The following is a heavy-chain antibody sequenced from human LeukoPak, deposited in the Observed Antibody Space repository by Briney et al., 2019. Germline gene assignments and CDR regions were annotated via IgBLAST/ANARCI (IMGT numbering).Heavy chain of an antibody. CDR3: TRLGRGSAKLKPDY. Sequence: GRSLRLSCTAAGFTFGDYAMSWVRQAPGKGLEWVGFIRSKAYGGTTEYAASVKGRFTISRDDSTSIAYLQMNSLKTEDTAVYYCTRLGRGSAKLKPDYWGQGTLVTVSS. J-gene: IGHJ4*02. V-gene: IGHV3-49*04. D-gene: IGHD3-10*01. CDR1: GFTFGDYA. CDR2: IRSKAYGGTT.